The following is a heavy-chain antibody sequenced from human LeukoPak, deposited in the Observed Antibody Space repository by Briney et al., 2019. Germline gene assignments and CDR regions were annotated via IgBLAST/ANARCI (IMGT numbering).Heavy chain of an antibody. CDR2: IYYSGST. Sequence: SETLSLTCAVSGGSLISTTYYWGWIRQPPGKGLEWIGSIYYSGSTYYNPSLKSRVTVSVDMSKNQFSLQLSSVTAADTAVYYCARAPRTGAWDMITFGGVIVHGDAFDFWGQGTMVTVSS. CDR1: GGSLISTTYY. D-gene: IGHD3-16*02. CDR3: ARAPRTGAWDMITFGGVIVHGDAFDF. V-gene: IGHV4-39*07. J-gene: IGHJ3*01.